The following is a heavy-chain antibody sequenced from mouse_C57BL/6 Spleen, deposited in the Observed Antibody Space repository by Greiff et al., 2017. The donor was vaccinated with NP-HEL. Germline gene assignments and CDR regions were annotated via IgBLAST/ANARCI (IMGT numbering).Heavy chain of an antibody. V-gene: IGHV1-69*01. J-gene: IGHJ4*01. Sequence: QVQLKQPGAELVMPGASVKLSCKASGYTFTSYWMHWVKQRPGQGLEWIGEIDPSDSYTNYNQKFKGKSTLTVDKSSSTAYMQLSSLTSEDSAVYYCARRHYGSLYAMDYWGQGTSVTAAS. CDR3: ARRHYGSLYAMDY. CDR1: GYTFTSYW. D-gene: IGHD1-1*01. CDR2: IDPSDSYT.